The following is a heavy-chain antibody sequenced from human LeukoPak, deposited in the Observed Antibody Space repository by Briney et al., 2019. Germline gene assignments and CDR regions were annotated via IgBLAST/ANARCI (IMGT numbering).Heavy chain of an antibody. Sequence: GASVKVSCKASGYTFTGYYMHWVRQAPGQGLEWMGWINPNSGGTNYAQKFQGRVTMTRDTSISTAYMELSRLRSDDTAVYYCARDGDILTGYHNEGWFDPWGQGTLVTVSS. D-gene: IGHD3-9*01. CDR1: GYTFTGYY. J-gene: IGHJ5*02. CDR2: INPNSGGT. V-gene: IGHV1-2*02. CDR3: ARDGDILTGYHNEGWFDP.